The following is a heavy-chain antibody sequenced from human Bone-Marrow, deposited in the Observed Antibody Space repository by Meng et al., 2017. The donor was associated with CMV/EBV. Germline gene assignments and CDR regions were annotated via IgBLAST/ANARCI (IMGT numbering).Heavy chain of an antibody. CDR1: GFTFSNYW. CDR3: ARAQFDP. V-gene: IGHV3-74*01. Sequence: GESLKISCAASGFTFSNYWMHWVRQAPGKGLVWVSRINSDGSITNYADSVKGRFTISRDNAQNTLYLQMNSLRAEDTAVYFCARAQFDPWGQGTLVTVYS. CDR2: INSDGSIT. J-gene: IGHJ5*02.